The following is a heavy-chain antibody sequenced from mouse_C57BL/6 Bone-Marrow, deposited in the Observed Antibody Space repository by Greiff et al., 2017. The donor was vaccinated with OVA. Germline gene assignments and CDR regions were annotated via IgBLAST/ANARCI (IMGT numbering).Heavy chain of an antibody. Sequence: EVNLVESGGGLVKPGGSLKLSCAASGFTFSSYTMSWVRQTPEKRLEWVATISGGGGNTYYPDSVKGRFTISRDNAKNTLYLQMSSLRSEDTALYYCARHDGYHTWFAYWGQGTLVTVSA. CDR3: ARHDGYHTWFAY. CDR1: GFTFSSYT. D-gene: IGHD2-3*01. J-gene: IGHJ3*01. V-gene: IGHV5-9*01. CDR2: ISGGGGNT.